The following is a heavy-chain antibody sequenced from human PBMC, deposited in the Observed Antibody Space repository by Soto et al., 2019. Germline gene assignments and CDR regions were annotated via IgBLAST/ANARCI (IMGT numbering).Heavy chain of an antibody. D-gene: IGHD3-10*01. J-gene: IGHJ4*02. V-gene: IGHV3-23*01. Sequence: EVQLLESGGGSVQPGGSRRISCTASGFTFNNYAMAWVRHAPGKGLEWVSGISGSGENTNYADSVKGRFTISRDNSKNTLYLQMKRLRAEDTALYYCAKDYGVRGIMTNLFDSWGQGTLVTVSS. CDR2: ISGSGENT. CDR1: GFTFNNYA. CDR3: AKDYGVRGIMTNLFDS.